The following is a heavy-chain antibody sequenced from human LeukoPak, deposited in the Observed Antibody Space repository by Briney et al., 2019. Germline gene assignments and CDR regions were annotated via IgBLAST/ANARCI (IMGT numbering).Heavy chain of an antibody. V-gene: IGHV3-30*18. J-gene: IGHJ4*02. D-gene: IGHD4-17*01. CDR3: AKDYGDYNLDY. CDR1: GFTFSRYG. Sequence: GRSLRLSCAASGFTFSRYGMHWVRQAPGKGLEWVAGISYGGNKKDYPDSVKGRFTISRDNSENTLYLQMNSLRAEDTAVYYCAKDYGDYNLDYWGQGTLVAVSS. CDR2: ISYGGNKK.